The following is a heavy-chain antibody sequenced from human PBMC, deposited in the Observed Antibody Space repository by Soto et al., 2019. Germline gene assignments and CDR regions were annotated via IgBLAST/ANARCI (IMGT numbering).Heavy chain of an antibody. CDR2: ISAYNGNT. D-gene: IGHD3-3*01. CDR3: ARTYYDFWSGYNDAFDI. CDR1: GYTYTSYG. J-gene: IGHJ3*02. Sequence: GASVKVSCKASGYTYTSYGISWVRQAPGQGLEWMGWISAYNGNTNYAQKLQGRVTMTTDTSTSTAYMELRSLRSDDTAVYYCARTYYDFWSGYNDAFDIWGQGTMVTVSS. V-gene: IGHV1-18*01.